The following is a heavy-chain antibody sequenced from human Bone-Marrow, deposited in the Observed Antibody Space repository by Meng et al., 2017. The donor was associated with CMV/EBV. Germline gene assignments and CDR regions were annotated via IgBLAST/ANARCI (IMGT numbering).Heavy chain of an antibody. V-gene: IGHV3-23*01. CDR2: ISGNGRTP. D-gene: IGHD3-22*01. CDR3: AKNGAYYDASGILVSDAFDV. Sequence: GESLKISCAASGFTFGSYALGWVRQAPGKGLEWVSSISGNGRTPYYLDSVKGRFTVSRDNSRRRVYLQLNSLRAEDTAVYYCAKNGAYYDASGILVSDAFDVWGQGTMVTVSS. CDR1: GFTFGSYA. J-gene: IGHJ3*01.